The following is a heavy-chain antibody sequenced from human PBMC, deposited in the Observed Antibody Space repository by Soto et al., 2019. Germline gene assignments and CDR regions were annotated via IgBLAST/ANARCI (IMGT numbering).Heavy chain of an antibody. CDR3: ARGVSFRWVC. CDR1: SGSISTDYW. J-gene: IGHJ4*02. D-gene: IGHD2-8*01. Sequence: QVQLQESGPGLVKPSGTLSLTCAVSSGSISTDYWWSWVRQPPGKGLEWIGEVHRSGTTNYIQSLKSRVTLSVDKSGNQVSLELTSVAAADTAVYYCARGVSFRWVCWGQGTLVTVSS. CDR2: VHRSGTT. V-gene: IGHV4-4*02.